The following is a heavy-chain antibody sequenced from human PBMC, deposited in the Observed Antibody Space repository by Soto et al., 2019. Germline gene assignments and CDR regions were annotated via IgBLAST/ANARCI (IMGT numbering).Heavy chain of an antibody. J-gene: IGHJ4*02. CDR2: ISNTTNYI. V-gene: IGHV3-21*01. CDR1: AFTFTRYS. Sequence: PGWSLRLSCPASAFTFTRYSMNWFRPAPGKGLEWVSSISNTTNYIYDADSMKGRFSVSRDNAKNSGYLEVNSLSSEDTAVYYCARESEDLTSNFDYWGQGTLVTVSS. CDR3: ARESEDLTSNFDY.